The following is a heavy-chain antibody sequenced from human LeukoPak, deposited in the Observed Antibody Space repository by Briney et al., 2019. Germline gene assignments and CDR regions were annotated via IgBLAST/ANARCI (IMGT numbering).Heavy chain of an antibody. J-gene: IGHJ3*02. CDR3: ARDSSITTPRGGFDT. D-gene: IGHD3-22*01. CDR2: INPNSGGT. V-gene: IGHV1-2*02. CDR1: VYMFIGYF. Sequence: GASVTVSCKASVYMFIGYFIHWVRQAPGQGLEWMGWINPNSGGTNYAQKFRGRVTMTRAPSINTAYMEVISLASDDTAVYYCARDSSITTPRGGFDTWGQGTKVTVSS.